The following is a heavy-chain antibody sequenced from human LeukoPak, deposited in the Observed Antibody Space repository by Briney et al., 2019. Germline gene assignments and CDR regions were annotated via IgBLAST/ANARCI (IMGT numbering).Heavy chain of an antibody. D-gene: IGHD2-15*01. CDR1: GGSIGSYY. CDR2: IYYSGST. Sequence: SETLSLTCTVSGGSIGSYYWSWIRQPPGKGLEWIGYIYYSGSTNYNPSLKSRVTISVDTSKNQFSLKLSSVTAADTAVYYCAARVVVAATQDYYYYYYMDVWGKGTTVTVSS. V-gene: IGHV4-59*01. CDR3: AARVVVAATQDYYYYYYMDV. J-gene: IGHJ6*03.